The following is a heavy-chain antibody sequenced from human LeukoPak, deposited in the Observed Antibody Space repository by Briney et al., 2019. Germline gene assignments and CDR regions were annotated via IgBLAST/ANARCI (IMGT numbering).Heavy chain of an antibody. CDR2: INPNSGGT. J-gene: IGHJ3*02. CDR1: GYTFTGYY. V-gene: IGHV1-2*04. D-gene: IGHD2-8*02. CDR3: AKELVWYDCTDAFDI. Sequence: ASVKVSCKASGYTFTGYYMHWVRQAPGQGLEWMGWINPNSGGTNYAQKFQGWVTMTRDTSISTAYMELSRLRSDDTAVYYCAKELVWYDCTDAFDIWGQGTMVTVSS.